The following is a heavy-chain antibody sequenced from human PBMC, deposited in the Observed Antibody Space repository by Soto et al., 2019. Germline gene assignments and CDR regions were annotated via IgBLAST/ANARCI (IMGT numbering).Heavy chain of an antibody. CDR3: AITKVAAGDYYYYMDV. CDR2: MYYSGSA. D-gene: IGHD6-13*01. V-gene: IGHV4-59*08. J-gene: IGHJ6*03. Sequence: SETLSLTCTVSGASISKYYWSWIRQPPGKGLEWVGYMYYSGSAKYNPSLESRVTISVDTSKSQFSLKLSSGRATGTAVYYFAITKVAAGDYYYYMDVWGKGTTVTVSS. CDR1: GASISKYY.